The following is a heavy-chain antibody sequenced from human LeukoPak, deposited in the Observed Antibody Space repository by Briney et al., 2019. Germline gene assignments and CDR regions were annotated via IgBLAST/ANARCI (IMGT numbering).Heavy chain of an antibody. CDR2: ISSSSSTI. Sequence: GGSLRLSCSASGFTFTTYNMNWVRQAPGKGLEWVSYISSSSSTIYYADSVKGRFTISRDNAKNSLYLQMNSLRAEDTAVYYCARDSSGPYYWYFDLWGRGTLVTVSS. V-gene: IGHV3-48*01. J-gene: IGHJ2*01. D-gene: IGHD3-22*01. CDR1: GFTFTTYN. CDR3: ARDSSGPYYWYFDL.